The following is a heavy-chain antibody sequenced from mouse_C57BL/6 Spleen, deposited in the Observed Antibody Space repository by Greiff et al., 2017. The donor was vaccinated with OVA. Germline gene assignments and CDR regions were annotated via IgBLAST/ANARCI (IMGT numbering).Heavy chain of an antibody. D-gene: IGHD1-1*01. V-gene: IGHV3-5*01. J-gene: IGHJ1*03. Sequence: EVKLQESGPGLVKPSQTVFLTCTVTGISITTGNYRWSWIRQFPGNKLEWIGYIYYSGTITYNPSLTSRTTITRDTPKNQFFLEMNSLTAEDTATYYCAREHYGSSYWYFDVWGTGTTVTVSS. CDR2: IYYSGTI. CDR1: GISITTGNYR. CDR3: AREHYGSSYWYFDV.